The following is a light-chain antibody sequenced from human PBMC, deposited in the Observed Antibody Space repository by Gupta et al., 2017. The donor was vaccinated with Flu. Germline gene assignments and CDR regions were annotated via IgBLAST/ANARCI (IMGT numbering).Light chain of an antibody. CDR1: SSDVGGYNY. J-gene: IGLJ2*01. V-gene: IGLV2-8*01. CDR2: EVS. Sequence: VTMSCTGTSSDVGGYNYVSWYQQHPGKAPKLMIYEVSKRPSGVPDRFSGSKSGNTASLTGSGLQAEDEADYYCSSYAGSNIVVFGGGTKLTVL. CDR3: SSYAGSNIVV.